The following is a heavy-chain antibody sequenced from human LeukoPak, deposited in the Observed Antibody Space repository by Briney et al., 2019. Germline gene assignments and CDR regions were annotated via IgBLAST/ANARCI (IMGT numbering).Heavy chain of an antibody. D-gene: IGHD2-21*02. CDR1: GFTFSNYS. V-gene: IGHV3-21*04. Sequence: PGGSLRLSCAASGFTFSNYSMNWVRQAPGKGLEWVSSISSRSNYIYYADSVKGRFTISRDNSKNTLYLQMNSLRAEDTAVYYCAKGRLVVTAIEDWGQGTLVTVSS. J-gene: IGHJ4*02. CDR2: ISSRSNYI. CDR3: AKGRLVVTAIED.